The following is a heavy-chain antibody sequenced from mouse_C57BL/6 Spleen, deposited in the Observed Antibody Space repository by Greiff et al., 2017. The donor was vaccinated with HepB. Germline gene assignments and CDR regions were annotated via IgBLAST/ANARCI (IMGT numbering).Heavy chain of an antibody. V-gene: IGHV5-16*01. D-gene: IGHD4-1*01. Sequence: EVQRVESEGGLVQPGSSMKLSCTASGFTFSDYYMAWVRQVPAKGLEWVANINYDGSSTYYLDSLKSRFIISRDNAKNILYLQMSSLKSEDTATYSCARDLNWDGFDYWGQGTTLTVSS. CDR1: GFTFSDYY. CDR2: INYDGSST. CDR3: ARDLNWDGFDY. J-gene: IGHJ2*01.